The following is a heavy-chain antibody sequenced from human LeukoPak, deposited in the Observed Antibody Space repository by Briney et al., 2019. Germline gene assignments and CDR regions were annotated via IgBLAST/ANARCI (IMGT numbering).Heavy chain of an antibody. Sequence: PGGSLRLSCAVSGVTVSSTDMSWVRQAPGKGLEWVSVIFSGGGTYYTGSVKGRFTISRDTSKSTLYLQMNSLRADDSALYYCARAQDRNAFDFWGQGTMVTVSS. CDR2: IFSGGGT. CDR3: ARAQDRNAFDF. J-gene: IGHJ3*01. CDR1: GVTVSSTD. V-gene: IGHV3-53*05.